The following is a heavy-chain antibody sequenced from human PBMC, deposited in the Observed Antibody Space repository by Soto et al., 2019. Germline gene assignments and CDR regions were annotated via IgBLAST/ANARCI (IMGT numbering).Heavy chain of an antibody. Sequence: QVQLQESGPGLVEASETLSLTCTVSGGSLGSYYWSWIRQPPGKGLEWIGYVFYTGRANYNASLKSRVSTSLDTSNYQFSLKLSSVAAADTAVYYCAGEGDGRMTTNPYYYNGMDVWGPGTTVPVSS. CDR3: AGEGDGRMTTNPYYYNGMDV. CDR1: GGSLGSYY. D-gene: IGHD4-17*01. CDR2: VFYTGRA. J-gene: IGHJ6*02. V-gene: IGHV4-59*01.